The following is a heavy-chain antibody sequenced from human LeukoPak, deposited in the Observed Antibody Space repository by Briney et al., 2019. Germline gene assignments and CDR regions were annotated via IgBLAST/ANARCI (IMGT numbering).Heavy chain of an antibody. Sequence: ASVKVSCKASGYTFTRYDINWVRQATGQGLEWMGWMNPNIGNTSYAQKFQGRVTMTRNTSISTAYMELSSLRSEDTAVYYCSRPKSQLAPYYFDYWGQGTLVTVSS. D-gene: IGHD6-19*01. CDR2: MNPNIGNT. V-gene: IGHV1-8*01. J-gene: IGHJ4*02. CDR3: SRPKSQLAPYYFDY. CDR1: GYTFTRYD.